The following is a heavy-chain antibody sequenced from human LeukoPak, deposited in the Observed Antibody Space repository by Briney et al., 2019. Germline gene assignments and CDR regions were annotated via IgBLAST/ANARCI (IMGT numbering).Heavy chain of an antibody. J-gene: IGHJ5*02. V-gene: IGHV4-4*02. D-gene: IGHD6-6*01. CDR1: GGSISSSNW. CDR3: ARIGGGEQQLVWVYWFDP. Sequence: PSGTLSLTCAVSGGSISSSNWWGWVRQPPGKGLEWIGEIYHSGSTNYNPSLKSRVTISVDKSKNQFSLKLSSVTAADTAVYYCARIGGGEQQLVWVYWFDPWGQGTLVTVSS. CDR2: IYHSGST.